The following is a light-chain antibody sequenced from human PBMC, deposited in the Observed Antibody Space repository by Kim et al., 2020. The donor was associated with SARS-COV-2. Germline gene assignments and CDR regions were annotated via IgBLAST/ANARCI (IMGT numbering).Light chain of an antibody. J-gene: IGLJ3*02. CDR2: KDT. V-gene: IGLV3-25*03. Sequence: SYELTQPPSVSVSPGQTARISCSGHALPTQYAYWYQQKPGQAPVLVIYKDTERPSNIPERFSGSNSGATATLTISGVQADDEAEYYCQSADGSYTLNWVFGGGTKLTVL. CDR3: QSADGSYTLNWV. CDR1: ALPTQY.